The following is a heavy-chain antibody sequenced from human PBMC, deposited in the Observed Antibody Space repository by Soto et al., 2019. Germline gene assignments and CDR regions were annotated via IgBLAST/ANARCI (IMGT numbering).Heavy chain of an antibody. J-gene: IGHJ4*02. CDR3: VSYRGAFYFDH. D-gene: IGHD4-4*01. CDR2: VYYGGT. Sequence: SETLSLTCTVSGGSMSSNYWSWIRQSHAKGLEWIGFVYYGGTNYNPSFESRVTMSVDTPKKQFSLELSDVTAADTAVYYCVSYRGAFYFDHWGQGTLVTVSS. V-gene: IGHV4-59*01. CDR1: GGSMSSNY.